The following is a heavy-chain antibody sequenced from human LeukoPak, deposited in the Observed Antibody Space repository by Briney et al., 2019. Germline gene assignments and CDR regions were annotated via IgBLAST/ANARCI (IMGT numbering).Heavy chain of an antibody. J-gene: IGHJ4*02. CDR1: GGSMSSDY. V-gene: IGHV4-4*07. CDR2: IYISGST. Sequence: NASETLSLTCTVSGGSMSSDYWSWIRQPAGGGLEWIGRIYISGSTNYNPSLKSRVTMSLDPSKNQFSLKLSSVTAADTALYYCARFITDAGFDYWGQGTLVTVSP. D-gene: IGHD6-13*01. CDR3: ARFITDAGFDY.